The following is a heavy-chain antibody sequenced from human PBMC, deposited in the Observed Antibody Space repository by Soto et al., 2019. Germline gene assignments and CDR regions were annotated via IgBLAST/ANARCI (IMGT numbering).Heavy chain of an antibody. CDR1: GGSMSSSNW. CDR2: AHHSGRT. Sequence: QVQLQESGPGLVKPSGTLSLTCTVSGGSMSSSNWWNWVRQSPGKGLEWIGEAHHSGRTNYNPSLKSRVIISVDKSKTHFSLKLGSVTAAGTAVYYCASSEATGLDYWGQGTLVTVSS. V-gene: IGHV4-4*02. CDR3: ASSEATGLDY. J-gene: IGHJ4*02.